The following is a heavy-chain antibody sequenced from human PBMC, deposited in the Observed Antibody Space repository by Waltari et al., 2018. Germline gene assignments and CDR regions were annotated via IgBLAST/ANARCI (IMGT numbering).Heavy chain of an antibody. J-gene: IGHJ3*01. D-gene: IGHD4-17*01. V-gene: IGHV1-2*02. CDR1: GYTFIDYY. CDR3: AKTQSGTVAFHV. Sequence: QVQLVQSGAEVKTSGASVKVSCQASGYTFIDYYIHWVRQAPGQGLGWMGWINPNGGATSDAQRFQGRFTMTRDTSISTAFMDLTRLSSDDTAVYYCAKTQSGTVAFHVWGQGTMVIVSS. CDR2: INPNGGAT.